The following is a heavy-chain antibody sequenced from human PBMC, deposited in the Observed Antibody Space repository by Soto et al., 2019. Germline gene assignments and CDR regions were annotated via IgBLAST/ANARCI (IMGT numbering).Heavy chain of an antibody. CDR1: GFTFSSYA. Sequence: GGSLRLSCAASGFTFSSYAMHWVRQAPGKGLEWVAVISYDGSNKYYADSVKGRFTISRDNSKNTLYLQMNSLRAEDTAVYYCARAGRIAVAHLKYYYYGMDVWGQGTTVTVSS. CDR2: ISYDGSNK. J-gene: IGHJ6*02. CDR3: ARAGRIAVAHLKYYYYGMDV. V-gene: IGHV3-30-3*01. D-gene: IGHD6-19*01.